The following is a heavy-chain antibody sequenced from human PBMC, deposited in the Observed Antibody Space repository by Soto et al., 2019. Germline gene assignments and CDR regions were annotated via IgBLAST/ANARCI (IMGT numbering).Heavy chain of an antibody. CDR3: VKDTRDYDILTGYYIDWFDP. CDR1: GFTFSSYA. D-gene: IGHD3-9*01. V-gene: IGHV3-64D*06. Sequence: PGGSLRLSCAASGFTFSSYAMSWVRQAPGKGLEYVSAISSNGGSTYYADSVKGRFTISRDNSKNTLYLQMSSLRAEDTAVYYCVKDTRDYDILTGYYIDWFDPWGQGTMVTVSS. J-gene: IGHJ5*02. CDR2: ISSNGGST.